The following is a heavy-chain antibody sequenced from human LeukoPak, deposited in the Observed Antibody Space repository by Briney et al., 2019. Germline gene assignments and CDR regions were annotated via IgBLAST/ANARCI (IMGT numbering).Heavy chain of an antibody. J-gene: IGHJ1*01. CDR3: ARDQRVGATRYFQH. V-gene: IGHV3-53*01. Sequence: PGGSLRLSCAASGFTVSSNYMSWVRQAPGEGLEWVAVIYSGGSTYYADSAKGRFTISRDNSKNTLYLQMNGLRAEDTAVYYCARDQRVGATRYFQHWGQGTLVTVSS. D-gene: IGHD1-26*01. CDR1: GFTVSSNY. CDR2: IYSGGST.